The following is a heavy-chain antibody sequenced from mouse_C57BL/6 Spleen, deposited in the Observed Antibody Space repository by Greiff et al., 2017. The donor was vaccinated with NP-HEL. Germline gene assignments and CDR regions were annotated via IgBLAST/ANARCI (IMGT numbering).Heavy chain of an antibody. D-gene: IGHD2-3*01. J-gene: IGHJ3*01. V-gene: IGHV14-4*01. CDR2: IDPENGDT. CDR1: GFNIKDDY. Sequence: EVMLVESGAELVRPGASVKLSCTASGFNIKDDYMHWVKQRPEQGLEWIGWIDPENGDTEYASKFQGKATITADTSSNTAYLQLSSLTSEDTAVYYCTTYDYWGQGTLVTVSA. CDR3: TTYDY.